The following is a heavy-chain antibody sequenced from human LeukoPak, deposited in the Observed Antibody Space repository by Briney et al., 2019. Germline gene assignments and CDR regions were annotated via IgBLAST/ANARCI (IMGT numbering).Heavy chain of an antibody. CDR3: ARGSDILTGYYWFDP. V-gene: IGHV3-30*04. D-gene: IGHD3-9*01. Sequence: GGSLRLSCAASGFIFSSYAMHWVRQAPGKGLEWVAIISYDASNTYYRDSVKGRFTISRDNSKNSLYLQMNSLRAEDTAVYYCARGSDILTGYYWFDPWGQGTLVTVSS. J-gene: IGHJ5*02. CDR2: ISYDASNT. CDR1: GFIFSSYA.